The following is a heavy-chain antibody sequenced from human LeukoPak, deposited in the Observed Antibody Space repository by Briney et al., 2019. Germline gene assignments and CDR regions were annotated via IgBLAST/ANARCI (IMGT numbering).Heavy chain of an antibody. CDR1: GGSISSSSYY. V-gene: IGHV3-7*04. D-gene: IGHD6-19*01. CDR2: IKQDGSET. J-gene: IGHJ1*01. CDR3: ARDTAVTGTPAEYFQH. Sequence: ETLSLTCTVSGGSISSSSYYWGWIRQPPGKGLEWVANIKQDGSETYYVDSVAGRFTISRDNAKNSLYLQMSSLRAEDTAVYFCARDTAVTGTPAEYFQHWGQGTLVTVSS.